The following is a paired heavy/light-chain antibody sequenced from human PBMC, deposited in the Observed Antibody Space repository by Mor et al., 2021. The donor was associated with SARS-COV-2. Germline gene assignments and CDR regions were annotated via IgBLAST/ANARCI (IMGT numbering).Light chain of an antibody. Sequence: EIVLTQSPGTLSLSPGERATLSCRASQSVSTYLAWYQQKPGQAPRLLIHDVSNRATGIPARFSGSGSGTDFTLTISSLEPEDFAIYYCQQRNNWPPWTFGQGTKVEIK. V-gene: IGKV3-11*01. J-gene: IGKJ1*01. CDR2: DVS. CDR3: QQRNNWPPWT. CDR1: QSVSTY.
Heavy chain of an antibody. Sequence: EVQLVESGGGLVQPGGSLRLSCAASGFTLSSHNMNWVRQAPGKGLEWVSYISASSSTIYYADSVKGRFTISRDNAKSSLYLQMNSLRDEDTAVYYCARDKTGYDSSGYFSHSDHWGQGTLVTVSS. J-gene: IGHJ4*02. CDR2: ISASSSTI. V-gene: IGHV3-48*02. CDR3: ARDKTGYDSSGYFSHSDH. CDR1: GFTLSSHN. D-gene: IGHD3-22*01.